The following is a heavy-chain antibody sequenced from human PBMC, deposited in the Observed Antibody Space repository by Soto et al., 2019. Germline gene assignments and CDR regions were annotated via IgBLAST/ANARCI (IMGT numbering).Heavy chain of an antibody. CDR2: ISSSAVYL. CDR3: VRDGLDYYDTERLYFDK. J-gene: IGHJ4*02. D-gene: IGHD3-22*01. CDR1: GFNFITYS. Sequence: EVQLVESGGGPVRPGGSLKLSCAASGFNFITYSLSWVRQAPGKGLDWVASISSSAVYLDYADSVKGRFTISRYNANNSLYLQMSSLRAEDTATYYCVRDGLDYYDTERLYFDKWGQGTLVTVSS. V-gene: IGHV3-21*01.